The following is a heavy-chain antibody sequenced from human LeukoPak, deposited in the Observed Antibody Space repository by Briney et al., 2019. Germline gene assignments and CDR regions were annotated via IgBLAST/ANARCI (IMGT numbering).Heavy chain of an antibody. V-gene: IGHV4-34*01. CDR3: ARAGFALAPHRGTPFDY. CDR1: GESFSDYY. J-gene: IGHJ4*02. CDR2: INHSGST. Sequence: SETLSLTCAVYGESFSDYYCSWIRQPPGKGLEWIGEINHSGSTNYSPSLKSRVTISVNTSKNQFSLKLTSVTAADTAVYYCARAGFALAPHRGTPFDYWGQGTLVTVSS. D-gene: IGHD6-6*01.